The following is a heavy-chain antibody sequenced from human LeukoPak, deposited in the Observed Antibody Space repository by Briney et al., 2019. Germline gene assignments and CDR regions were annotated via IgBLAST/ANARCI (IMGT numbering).Heavy chain of an antibody. CDR1: GFTFDDYV. Sequence: PGGSLRLSCAASGFTFDDYVMHWVRQAPGKGLEWVSSINWNSGSIGYADSVKGRFTISRDNAKNSLYLQMNSLRAEDTALYYCAKQYSGSYYSPLYFDYWGQGTLVTVSS. V-gene: IGHV3-9*01. J-gene: IGHJ4*02. CDR2: INWNSGSI. D-gene: IGHD1-26*01. CDR3: AKQYSGSYYSPLYFDY.